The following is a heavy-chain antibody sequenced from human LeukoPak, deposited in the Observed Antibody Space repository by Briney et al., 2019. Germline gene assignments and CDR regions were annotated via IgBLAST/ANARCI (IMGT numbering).Heavy chain of an antibody. Sequence: ASVKVSCKASGYIFTSYAMNWVRQAPGQGLEWMGWINTNTGNPTYAQGFTGRFVFSLDTSVTTAYLQISSLKAEDTAVYYCARTPAYSSGWYRGEGLDYWGQGTLVTVSS. CDR1: GYIFTSYA. CDR3: ARTPAYSSGWYRGEGLDY. D-gene: IGHD6-19*01. J-gene: IGHJ4*02. V-gene: IGHV7-4-1*02. CDR2: INTNTGNP.